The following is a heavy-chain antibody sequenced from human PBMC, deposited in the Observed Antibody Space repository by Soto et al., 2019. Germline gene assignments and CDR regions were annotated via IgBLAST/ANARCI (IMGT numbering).Heavy chain of an antibody. D-gene: IGHD2-21*02. CDR2: ISTNDGHT. CDR3: ARGSYCGGDCYSYTSYGMDV. CDR1: GYRFTSYG. V-gene: IGHV1-18*01. Sequence: ASVKVSCEASGYRFTSYGSSWARQAPGQGLERMAIISTNDGHTSYAQKFQGRVTMTRDTSTSTVYLELNSLRFEDTAVYYCARGSYCGGDCYSYTSYGMDVWGQGTTVTVSS. J-gene: IGHJ6*02.